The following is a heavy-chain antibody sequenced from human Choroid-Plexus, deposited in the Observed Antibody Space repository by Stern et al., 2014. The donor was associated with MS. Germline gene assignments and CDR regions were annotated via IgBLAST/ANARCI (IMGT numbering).Heavy chain of an antibody. CDR2: VSYDGSNK. V-gene: IGHV3-30*18. D-gene: IGHD2/OR15-2a*01. J-gene: IGHJ5*02. Sequence: VQLVESGGGVVQPGRPLRLSCVASGFTLGSWAMHWVRQAPGKGLEWGAGVSYDGSNKYYADSVNGRFTISRDNSQNTLYMQMSSLRPEDTAVYYCAKDRQYLTYFFDHWGQGSLVTVSS. CDR3: AKDRQYLTYFFDH. CDR1: GFTLGSWA.